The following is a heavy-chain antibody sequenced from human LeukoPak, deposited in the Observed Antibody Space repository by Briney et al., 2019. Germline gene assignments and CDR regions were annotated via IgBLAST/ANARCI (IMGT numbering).Heavy chain of an antibody. CDR2: IYYSGNT. V-gene: IGHV4-59*08. D-gene: IGHD6-19*01. J-gene: IGHJ6*02. CDR3: ARGGREASGLFYYYYGLDV. Sequence: SETLSLTCTVSGDSMSGYYWNWIRQPPGKGLEWIAYIYYSGNTNYNPSLKSRVTISVDTSMHQFSLRLNSVTAADTAVYYCARGGREASGLFYYYYGLDVWGQGTTVTVSS. CDR1: GDSMSGYY.